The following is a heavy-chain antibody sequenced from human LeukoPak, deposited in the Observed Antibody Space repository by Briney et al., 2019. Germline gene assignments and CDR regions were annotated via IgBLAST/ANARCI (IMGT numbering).Heavy chain of an antibody. V-gene: IGHV3-30*01. D-gene: IGHD6-19*01. Sequence: PGRSLRLSCAASGFTFSSYAMHWVRQAPGKGLEWVAVIPYDGSNKYYADSVKGRFTISRDNSKNTLYLQMNSLRAEDTAVYYCAREPYSSGWYGNYYYYYMDVWGKGTTVTVSS. CDR2: IPYDGSNK. CDR1: GFTFSSYA. CDR3: AREPYSSGWYGNYYYYYMDV. J-gene: IGHJ6*03.